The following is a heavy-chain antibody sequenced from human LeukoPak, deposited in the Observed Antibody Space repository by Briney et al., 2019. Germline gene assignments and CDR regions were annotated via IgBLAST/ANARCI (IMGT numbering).Heavy chain of an antibody. D-gene: IGHD4-17*01. J-gene: IGHJ5*02. Sequence: SQTLSLTCTVSGGSISSGDYYWSWIRQPPGKGLEWIVYICYSGSTYYNPSLKSRVTISVDTSKNQFSLKLSSVTAADTAVYYCARGGSHDYGDYGNWFDPWGQGTLVTVSS. CDR1: GGSISSGDYY. CDR2: ICYSGST. CDR3: ARGGSHDYGDYGNWFDP. V-gene: IGHV4-30-4*01.